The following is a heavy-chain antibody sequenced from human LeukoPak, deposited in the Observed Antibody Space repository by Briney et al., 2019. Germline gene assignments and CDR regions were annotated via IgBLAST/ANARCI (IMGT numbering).Heavy chain of an antibody. Sequence: GGSLRLSCAASGFTFSNYVMSWVRQAPGKGLEWVSGIGGSGDDTYYADSVKGRFTVSRDNSKKTLYLQMNSLRAEDTALYYCARGVGLRPRWYFDYWGQGTRITVSS. J-gene: IGHJ4*02. CDR1: GFTFSNYV. CDR3: ARGVGLRPRWYFDY. CDR2: IGGSGDDT. V-gene: IGHV3-23*01. D-gene: IGHD1-26*01.